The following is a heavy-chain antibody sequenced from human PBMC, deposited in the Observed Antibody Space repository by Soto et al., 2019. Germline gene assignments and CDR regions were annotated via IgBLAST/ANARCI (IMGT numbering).Heavy chain of an antibody. CDR3: ARGGEGSGSGNYYYYYYYMDV. J-gene: IGHJ6*03. D-gene: IGHD3-10*01. Sequence: ASVKVSCKASGYTFTSYGISWVLQAPGQGLEWMGWISAYNGNTNYAQKLQGRVPMTTDTSTSTAYMELRSLRSDDTAVYYCARGGEGSGSGNYYYYYYYMDVWGKGTTVTVSS. V-gene: IGHV1-18*01. CDR2: ISAYNGNT. CDR1: GYTFTSYG.